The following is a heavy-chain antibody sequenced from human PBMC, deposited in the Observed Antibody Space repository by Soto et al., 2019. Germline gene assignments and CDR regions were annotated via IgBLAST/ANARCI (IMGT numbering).Heavy chain of an antibody. V-gene: IGHV3-23*01. CDR2: ISGSGGST. Sequence: WGSLRLSCAASGFTFSSYAMSWVRQAPGKGLEWVSAISGSGGSTYYADSVKGRFTISRDNSKNTLYLQMNSLRAEDTAVYYCAKMTDYDILTGLYYFDYWGQGTLVTVSS. J-gene: IGHJ4*02. CDR3: AKMTDYDILTGLYYFDY. CDR1: GFTFSSYA. D-gene: IGHD3-9*01.